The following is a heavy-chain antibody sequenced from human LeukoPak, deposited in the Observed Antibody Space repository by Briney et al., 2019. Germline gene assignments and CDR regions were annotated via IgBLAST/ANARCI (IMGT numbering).Heavy chain of an antibody. J-gene: IGHJ4*02. Sequence: ASVKVSCKPSGYTFSTYGITWVRQAPGQGLEWMGWISPYNGNTNYAQKFQGRVTLTTDTSTSTAYMELRSLRSEDTAVYYCARDLVVGATKGGFFDYWGQGTLVTVSS. CDR2: ISPYNGNT. CDR3: ARDLVVGATKGGFFDY. D-gene: IGHD1-26*01. V-gene: IGHV1-18*01. CDR1: GYTFSTYG.